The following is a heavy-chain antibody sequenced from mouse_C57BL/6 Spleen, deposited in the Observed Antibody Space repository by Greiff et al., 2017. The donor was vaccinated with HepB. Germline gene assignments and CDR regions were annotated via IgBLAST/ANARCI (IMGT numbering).Heavy chain of an antibody. CDR1: GYSFTDYN. V-gene: IGHV1-39*01. J-gene: IGHJ3*01. CDR3: AAPSLIRRWFAY. Sequence: EVKLQESGPELVKPGASVKISCTASGYSFTDYNMNWVKQSNGKSLEWIGVINPYSGTTSYTQKFKGKATLTVDQSSSTVYMQLNSLTSEDSAVYYCAAPSLIRRWFAYWGQGTLVTVSA. CDR2: INPYSGTT.